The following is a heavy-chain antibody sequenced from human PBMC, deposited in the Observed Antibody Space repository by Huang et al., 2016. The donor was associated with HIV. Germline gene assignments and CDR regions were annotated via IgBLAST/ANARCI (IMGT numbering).Heavy chain of an antibody. D-gene: IGHD3-3*01. Sequence: QVQLQESGPGLVKPSETLSLTCTVSGGSVSSGSYYWRWIRPPPGKGLAWIGYIYCSWSTNYSPARKSRVTISLDTSKNQFSLKLSSVTAADTAVYYCASGGYSVEYDFWSGYYFDYWGQGTLVTVSS. CDR3: ASGGYSVEYDFWSGYYFDY. CDR1: GGSVSSGSYY. CDR2: IYCSWST. J-gene: IGHJ4*02. V-gene: IGHV4-61*01.